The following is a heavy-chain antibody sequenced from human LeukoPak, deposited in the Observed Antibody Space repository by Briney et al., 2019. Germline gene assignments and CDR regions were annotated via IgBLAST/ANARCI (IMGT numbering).Heavy chain of an antibody. D-gene: IGHD1-26*01. J-gene: IGHJ4*02. Sequence: GASVNVSCKSSVYIFTGYYMHWVRQAPGQGLEWMGWINPNSGGTNSAQKFQGRVTITRDTSISTAYMELSRLTSDDTAVYYCAKHPYSGSYHFDYWIQGTLVTVSS. CDR2: INPNSGGT. V-gene: IGHV1-2*02. CDR3: AKHPYSGSYHFDY. CDR1: VYIFTGYY.